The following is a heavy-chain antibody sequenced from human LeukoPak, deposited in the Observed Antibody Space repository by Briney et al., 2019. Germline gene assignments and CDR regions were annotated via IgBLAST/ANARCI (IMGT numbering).Heavy chain of an antibody. CDR2: INTNTGNP. J-gene: IGHJ4*02. Sequence: ASVKVSCKASGYTFTNYAINWVRQAPGQGLEWMGWINTNTGNPTYAQGFTRRFVFSLDTSVSTAYLQISSLKAEDTAVYYCARDSLDGSAYYWGQGTLITVSS. CDR3: ARDSLDGSAYY. D-gene: IGHD5-24*01. CDR1: GYTFTNYA. V-gene: IGHV7-4-1*02.